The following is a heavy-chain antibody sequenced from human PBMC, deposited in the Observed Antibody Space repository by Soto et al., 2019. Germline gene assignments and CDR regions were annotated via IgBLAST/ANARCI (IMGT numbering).Heavy chain of an antibody. CDR2: ISWDGYST. J-gene: IGHJ4*02. D-gene: IGHD4-4*01. CDR3: VKDGAVTDYTYLDS. Sequence: EVQMVESGGVVVQPGGSLRLSCAASGFTFDDYSVHWVRQAPGKGLEWVSLISWDGYSTFYADSVKGRFTISRDNSKNSLYLQMNSLTPEDTAFYYCVKDGAVTDYTYLDSWGQGALVTVSS. CDR1: GFTFDDYS. V-gene: IGHV3-43*01.